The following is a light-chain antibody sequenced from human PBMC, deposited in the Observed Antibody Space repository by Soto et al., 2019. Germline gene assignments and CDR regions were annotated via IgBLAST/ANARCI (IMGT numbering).Light chain of an antibody. J-gene: IGKJ4*01. CDR1: QGIRNA. CDR2: AAS. CDR3: LQFHGFPLS. Sequence: DIQMTQSPSSLSASVGDRVAITCRASQGIRNALAWYQQKPGKAPKRLIDAASNLQSGVPSRFGGSGSGTEFTLTISSLQPEDVATYYCLQFHGFPLSFGGGTKVEVK. V-gene: IGKV1-17*01.